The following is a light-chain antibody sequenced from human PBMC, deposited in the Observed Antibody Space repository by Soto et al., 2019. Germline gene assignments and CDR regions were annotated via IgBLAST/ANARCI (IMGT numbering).Light chain of an antibody. CDR1: SSNIGAGYD. V-gene: IGLV1-40*01. J-gene: IGLJ1*01. CDR3: QYSDSSLSGWEV. CDR2: GNS. Sequence: QSVLTQPPSVSGAPGQRVTISCTGSSSNIGAGYDVHWYQQLPGTAPKLLIYGNSNRPSGVPDRFSGSKSGTSASLAITGLQADDKADYYCQYSDSSLSGWEVFGTGTKLTV.